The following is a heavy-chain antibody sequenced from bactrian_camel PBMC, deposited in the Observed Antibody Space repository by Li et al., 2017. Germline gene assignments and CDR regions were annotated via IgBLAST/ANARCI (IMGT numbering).Heavy chain of an antibody. J-gene: IGHJ4*01. V-gene: IGHV3S1*01. Sequence: HVQLVESGGGSVQVGGSLKLSCLASGYSFNYNCMAWFRQAPGKEREAVAALYTGGGSEHYDRSVEGRFTISEDKGKNTIYLRMKNLKPEDSAMYHCAVYDAYAGRCSFREDYYDYWGPGTQVTVS. CDR3: AVYDAYAGRCSFREDYYDY. CDR1: GYSFNYNC. D-gene: IGHD1*01. CDR2: LYTGGGSE.